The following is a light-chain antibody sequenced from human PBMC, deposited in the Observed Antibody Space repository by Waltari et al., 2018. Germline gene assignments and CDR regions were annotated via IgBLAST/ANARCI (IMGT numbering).Light chain of an antibody. CDR3: IQVLQSLPT. J-gene: IGKJ1*01. V-gene: IGKV2-28*01. Sequence: DIVMTQSPLSLPVTPGEPASISCTSSQSLLHSNGYNYVDWYLQKPGQSPQLLIFLGSTRASGVPDRVSGSGSGTDFTLKISRVEAEDVGVYYCIQVLQSLPTFGQGTKVEIK. CDR1: QSLLHSNGYNY. CDR2: LGS.